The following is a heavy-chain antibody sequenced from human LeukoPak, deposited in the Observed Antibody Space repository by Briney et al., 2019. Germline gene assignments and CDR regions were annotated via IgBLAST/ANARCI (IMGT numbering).Heavy chain of an antibody. V-gene: IGHV4-61*01. Sequence: PSETLSLTCSVSGGSVTSGSYYWSWIRQPPGKGLEWIGFVFPSGNTKYNPSLKSRVTMSRDTSKNQFSLKLTSVTAADRAAYYCASHYSGFNWGIDYWGQGTLVAVSS. J-gene: IGHJ4*02. CDR1: GGSVTSGSYY. CDR2: VFPSGNT. D-gene: IGHD5-12*01. CDR3: ASHYSGFNWGIDY.